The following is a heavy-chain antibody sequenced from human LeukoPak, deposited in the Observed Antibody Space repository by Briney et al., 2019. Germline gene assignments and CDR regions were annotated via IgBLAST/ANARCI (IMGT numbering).Heavy chain of an antibody. CDR2: INPNSGGT. D-gene: IGHD5-24*01. CDR1: GHTFTGYY. V-gene: IGHV1-2*02. J-gene: IGHJ4*02. CDR3: AGGWATADFDY. Sequence: APVKVSCKASGHTFTGYYMHWVRQAPGQGLEWMRWINPNSGGTNYAQKFQGRVTMTRDTSISTAYMELSRLRSDDTAAYYCAGGWATADFDYWGQGTLVTVSS.